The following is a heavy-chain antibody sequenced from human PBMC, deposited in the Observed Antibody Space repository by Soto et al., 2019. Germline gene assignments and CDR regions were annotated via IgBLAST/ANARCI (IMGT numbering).Heavy chain of an antibody. CDR2: INWNSGSI. J-gene: IGHJ4*02. CDR1: GFTFDDYA. D-gene: IGHD2-21*01. V-gene: IGHV3-9*01. Sequence: EVELVESGGGLVQPGRSLRLSCTASGFTFDDYAMHWVRQAPGKGLEWVSGINWNSGSIAYADSVRGRFTISRDNAKNSLHLQMQSLRVDDPAFYYCTKGDELPSPFADWGRGTLVTVSS. CDR3: TKGDELPSPFAD.